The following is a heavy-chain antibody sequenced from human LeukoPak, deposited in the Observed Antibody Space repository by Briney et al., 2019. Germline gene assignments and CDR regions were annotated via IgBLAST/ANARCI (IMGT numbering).Heavy chain of an antibody. CDR2: INAGNGNT. V-gene: IGHV1-3*01. CDR1: GYTFTSYA. CDR3: AREVQMATILDAFDI. Sequence: ASVKVSCKASGYTFTSYAMHWVRQAPGQRLEWMGWINAGNGNTKYSQKFQGRVTMTRDTSTSTVYMELSSLRSEDTAVYYCAREVQMATILDAFDIWGQGTMVTVSS. J-gene: IGHJ3*02. D-gene: IGHD5-24*01.